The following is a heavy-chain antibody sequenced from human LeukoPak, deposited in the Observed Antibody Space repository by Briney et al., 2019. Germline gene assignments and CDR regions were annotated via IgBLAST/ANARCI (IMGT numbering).Heavy chain of an antibody. CDR3: VLIAAAVVY. J-gene: IGHJ4*02. V-gene: IGHV3-7*03. Sequence: GGSLRLSCAASGFRFSTYWMSWVRQARGRGLEWVASIKQDGSEKYYVDSVKGRFTISRDNARNSLYLQMDSLRPEDTAVYYCVLIAAAVVYWGQGTLVTVSS. CDR2: IKQDGSEK. CDR1: GFRFSTYW. D-gene: IGHD6-13*01.